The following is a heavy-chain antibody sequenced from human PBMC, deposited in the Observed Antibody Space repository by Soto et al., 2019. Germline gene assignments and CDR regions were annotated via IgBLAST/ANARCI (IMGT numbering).Heavy chain of an antibody. CDR2: IRSKANSYAT. CDR1: GFTFSGSA. J-gene: IGHJ6*03. D-gene: IGHD4-4*01. Sequence: EVQLVESGGGLVQPGGSLKLSCAASGFTFSGSAMHWVRQASGKGLEWVGRIRSKANSYATAYAASVKGRFTISRDDSKNTAYLQMNSLKTEDTAGYYCTDLQAFYMDVWGKGTTVTVSS. CDR3: TDLQAFYMDV. V-gene: IGHV3-73*01.